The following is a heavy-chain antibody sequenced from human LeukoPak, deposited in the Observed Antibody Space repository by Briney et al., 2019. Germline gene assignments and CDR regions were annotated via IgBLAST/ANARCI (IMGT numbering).Heavy chain of an antibody. V-gene: IGHV4-59*08. CDR3: VTNSIGYCSGGNCYQVSAS. J-gene: IGHJ5*02. Sequence: SETLSLTCTGSGVSISSYYWSWIRQPPGKGLEWIGYIYYSGSTNYNPSLKSRVTISVDTSKNQFSLKLSSVTAADTAVYYCVTNSIGYCSGGNCYQVSASWGQGSLITVSS. CDR1: GVSISSYY. D-gene: IGHD2-15*01. CDR2: IYYSGST.